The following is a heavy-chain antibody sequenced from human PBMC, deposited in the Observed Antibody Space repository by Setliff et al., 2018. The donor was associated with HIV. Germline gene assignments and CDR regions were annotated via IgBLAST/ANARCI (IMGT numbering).Heavy chain of an antibody. CDR1: GGSFSSYA. CDR2: IAPIFGTT. J-gene: IGHJ4*02. CDR3: ARVKRTSAYDY. Sequence: SVKVSCKASGGSFSSYAITWVRQAPGQRLEWMGGIAPIFGTTNYAQKFQGRVTITADESTSTAYMELSSLRSEDTAVYYCARVKRTSAYDYWGQGTLVTVSS. D-gene: IGHD2-2*01. V-gene: IGHV1-69*13.